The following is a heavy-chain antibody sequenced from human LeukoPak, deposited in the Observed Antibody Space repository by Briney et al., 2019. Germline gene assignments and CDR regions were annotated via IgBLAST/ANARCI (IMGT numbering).Heavy chain of an antibody. V-gene: IGHV4-31*03. Sequence: SQTLSLTCTVSGGSISSGGYYWSWIRQHPGKGLEWIGYIYYSGSTYYNPSLKGRVTISVDTSKNQFSLKLSSVTAADTAVYYCARGVDIVVVPAAQYYFDYWGQGTLVTVSS. CDR1: GGSISSGGYY. D-gene: IGHD2-2*01. J-gene: IGHJ4*02. CDR2: IYYSGST. CDR3: ARGVDIVVVPAAQYYFDY.